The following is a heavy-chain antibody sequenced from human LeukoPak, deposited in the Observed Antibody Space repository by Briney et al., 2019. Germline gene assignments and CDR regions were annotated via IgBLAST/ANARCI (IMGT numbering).Heavy chain of an antibody. D-gene: IGHD1-26*01. CDR2: IWYGGSNK. J-gene: IGHJ4*02. CDR3: TSGPAEYHSGSFQGSL. V-gene: IGHV3-33*08. CDR1: GFTFSSYG. Sequence: GRSLRLSCAASGFTFSSYGMHWVRQAPGKGLEWVAVIWYGGSNKYYADSVKGRFTISRDNSKNTLYLQMNSLKTEDTAVYYCTSGPAEYHSGSFQGSLWGQGTLVTVSS.